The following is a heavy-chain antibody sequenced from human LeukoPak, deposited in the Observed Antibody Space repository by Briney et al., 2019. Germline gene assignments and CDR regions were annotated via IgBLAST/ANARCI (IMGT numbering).Heavy chain of an antibody. Sequence: SETLSLTCTVSGGSISSGGYYWSWIRQHPGKGLEWIGYIYYSGSTYYNPSLKSRVTISVDTSKNQFSLKLSSVTAADTAVYYCARYLSSSWSNYYYYYGMDVWGQGTTVTVS. CDR2: IYYSGST. D-gene: IGHD6-13*01. J-gene: IGHJ6*02. V-gene: IGHV4-31*03. CDR1: GGSISSGGYY. CDR3: ARYLSSSWSNYYYYYGMDV.